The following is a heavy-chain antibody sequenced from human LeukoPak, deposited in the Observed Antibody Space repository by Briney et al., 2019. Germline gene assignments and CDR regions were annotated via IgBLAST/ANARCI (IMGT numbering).Heavy chain of an antibody. CDR2: ISSSSSYI. D-gene: IGHD5-12*01. Sequence: GGSLRLSCAASGFIFSSYAMSWVRQAPGKGLEWVSSISSSSSYIYYADSVKGRFTISRDNAKNSLYLQMNSLRAEDTAVYYCARDRWLDDDAFDIWGQGTMVTVSS. J-gene: IGHJ3*02. CDR1: GFIFSSYA. V-gene: IGHV3-21*01. CDR3: ARDRWLDDDAFDI.